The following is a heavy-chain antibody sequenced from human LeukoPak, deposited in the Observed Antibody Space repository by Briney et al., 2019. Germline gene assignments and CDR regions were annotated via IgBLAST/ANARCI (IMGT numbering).Heavy chain of an antibody. CDR3: AKGDFWSGSLYYFDY. D-gene: IGHD3-3*01. CDR1: GFTFDDYA. V-gene: IGHV3-9*01. Sequence: SRSLRLSCAASGFTFDDYAMHWVRQAPGKGLEWVSGISWNSGSIGYADSVKGRFTISRDNAKNSLYLQMNSLRAEDTALYYCAKGDFWSGSLYYFDYWGQGTLVTVSS. CDR2: ISWNSGSI. J-gene: IGHJ4*02.